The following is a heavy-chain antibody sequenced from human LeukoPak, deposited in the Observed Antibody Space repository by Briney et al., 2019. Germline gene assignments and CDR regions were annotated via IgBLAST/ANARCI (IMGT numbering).Heavy chain of an antibody. V-gene: IGHV3-7*01. CDR1: GVTFGDYG. CDR2: IKQDESER. Sequence: GGSLRLSCAASGVTFGDYGMTWVRQSPGKGPEWVANIKQDESERYTVDSVKGRFTISRDNAKNSVYLHMNSLRVEDTALYYCARLSAYYYGSFFYYYMDVWGKGTTVTVSS. D-gene: IGHD3-10*01. CDR3: ARLSAYYYGSFFYYYMDV. J-gene: IGHJ6*03.